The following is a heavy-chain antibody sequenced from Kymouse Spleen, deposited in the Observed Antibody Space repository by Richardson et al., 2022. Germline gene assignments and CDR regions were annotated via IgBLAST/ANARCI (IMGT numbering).Heavy chain of an antibody. CDR2: IKQDGSEK. Sequence: EVQLVESGGGLVQPGGSLRLSCAASGFTFSSYWMSWVRQAPGKGLEWVANIKQDGSEKYYVDSVKGRFTISRDNAKNSLYLQMNSLRAEDTAVYYCARDKSGSYDAFDIWGQGTMVTVSS. CDR3: ARDKSGSYDAFDI. V-gene: IGHV3-7*01. CDR1: GFTFSSYW. J-gene: IGHJ3*02. D-gene: IGHD1-26*01.